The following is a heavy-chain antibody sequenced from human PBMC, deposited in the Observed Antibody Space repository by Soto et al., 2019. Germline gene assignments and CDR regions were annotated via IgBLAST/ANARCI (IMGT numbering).Heavy chain of an antibody. V-gene: IGHV4-31*03. Sequence: PSETQSLTCTVSGGYISSGGYYWSWIRQHPGKGLEWIGYIYYSGSTYYNPSLKSRVTISVDTSKNQFSLKLSSVTAADTAVYYCARDSRIDAFDIWGQGTMVTVSS. CDR1: GGYISSGGYY. J-gene: IGHJ3*02. CDR2: IYYSGST. CDR3: ARDSRIDAFDI.